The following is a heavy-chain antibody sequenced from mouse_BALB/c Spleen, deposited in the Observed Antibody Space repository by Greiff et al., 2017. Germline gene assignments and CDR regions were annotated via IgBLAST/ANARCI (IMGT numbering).Heavy chain of an antibody. V-gene: IGHV5-9-4*01. D-gene: IGHD2-4*01. J-gene: IGHJ2*01. Sequence: DVMLVESGGGLVKPGGSLKLSCAASGFTFSSYAMSWVRQSPEKGLEWVAEISSGGSYTYYPDTVTGRFTISRDNAKNTLYLEMSSLRSEDTAMYYCARGSYYDYDVSFDYWGQGTTLTVSS. CDR2: ISSGGSYT. CDR3: ARGSYYDYDVSFDY. CDR1: GFTFSSYA.